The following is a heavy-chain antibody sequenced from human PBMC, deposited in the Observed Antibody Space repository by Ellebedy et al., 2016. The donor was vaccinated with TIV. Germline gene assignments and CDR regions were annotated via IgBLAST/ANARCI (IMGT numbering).Heavy chain of an antibody. D-gene: IGHD3-9*01. V-gene: IGHV4-39*01. CDR2: VYYSGSP. CDR1: GGFVNSSRHY. J-gene: IGHJ4*02. Sequence: MPSETLSLTCDVPGGFVNSSRHYWAWIRQPPGKGLEWIGSVYYSGSPYYNPSFKSRVTLSADTSKNQFSLTLRTVSAADTAVYYCARIDPWQPIDDWGQGILVTVSS. CDR3: ARIDPWQPIDD.